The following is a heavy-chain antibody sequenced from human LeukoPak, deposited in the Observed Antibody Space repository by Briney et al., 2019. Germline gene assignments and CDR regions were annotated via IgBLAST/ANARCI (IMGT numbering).Heavy chain of an antibody. Sequence: PGRSLRLSCAASGFTFSSYGMHWVRQAPGKGLEWVAVISYDGSNKYYADSVKGRFTISRDNSKNTLYLQMNSLRAEDTDVYYCAKASSGYPDDAFDIWGQGTMVTVSS. J-gene: IGHJ3*02. CDR3: AKASSGYPDDAFDI. CDR1: GFTFSSYG. D-gene: IGHD3-22*01. V-gene: IGHV3-30*18. CDR2: ISYDGSNK.